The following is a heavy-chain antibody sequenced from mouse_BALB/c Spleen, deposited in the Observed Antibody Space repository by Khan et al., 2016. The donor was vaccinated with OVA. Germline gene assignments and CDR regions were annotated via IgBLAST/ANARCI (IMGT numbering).Heavy chain of an antibody. V-gene: IGHV5-9-3*01. Sequence: EVELVESGGGLVKPGGSLKLSCSASGFTFSSYAMSWVRQTPEKRLELVATISSGGHYTFYPDSVKGRFTISRDTARNTLYLQMISLRSEDTAMYYCARSLVDYHAMDYWGQGTSVTVSS. D-gene: IGHD2-2*01. CDR2: ISSGGHYT. J-gene: IGHJ4*01. CDR1: GFTFSSYA. CDR3: ARSLVDYHAMDY.